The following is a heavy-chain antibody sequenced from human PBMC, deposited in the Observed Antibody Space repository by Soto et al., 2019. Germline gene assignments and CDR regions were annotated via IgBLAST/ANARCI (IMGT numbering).Heavy chain of an antibody. CDR2: INYSGST. J-gene: IGHJ6*03. V-gene: IGHV4-59*08. CDR1: GGSFSGYY. Sequence: PSETLSLTCAVYGGSFSGYYWSWIRQPPGKGLEWIGYINYSGSTNYNPSLKSRVTLSVDTSKSQFSLKLSSVTAADTAVYYCARRQLYYYYYYMDVWGKGTTVTVSS. D-gene: IGHD1-1*01. CDR3: ARRQLYYYYYYMDV.